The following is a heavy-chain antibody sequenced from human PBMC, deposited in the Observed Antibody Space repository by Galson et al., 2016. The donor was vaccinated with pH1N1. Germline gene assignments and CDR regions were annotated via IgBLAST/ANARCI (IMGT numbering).Heavy chain of an antibody. CDR3: VHEDSRGYSYFLEN. Sequence: SLRLSCAASGFTFRLHGMCWVRQAFGKGLEWVAYISGGGGDKCYAKSVRGRFTISRDNAYSTVSLQMDRLTVDDTALYYRVHEDSRGYSYFLENWGQGTPVTVSS. CDR2: ISGGGGDK. V-gene: IGHV3-23*01. J-gene: IGHJ4*02. D-gene: IGHD3-22*01. CDR1: GFTFRLHG.